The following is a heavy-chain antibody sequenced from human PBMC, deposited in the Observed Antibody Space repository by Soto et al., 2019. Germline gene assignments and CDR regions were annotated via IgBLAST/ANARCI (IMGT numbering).Heavy chain of an antibody. Sequence: GESLKISCKGSGYSFTSYWIGWVRQMPGKGLEWMGIIYPGDSDTRYSPSFQGQVTISRDNSKNTLYLQMNSLRAEDTAVYYCALAQGSYGDFAFDIWGQGTMVTVSS. CDR1: GYSFTSYW. CDR2: IYPGDSDT. V-gene: IGHV5-51*01. J-gene: IGHJ3*02. CDR3: ALAQGSYGDFAFDI. D-gene: IGHD4-17*01.